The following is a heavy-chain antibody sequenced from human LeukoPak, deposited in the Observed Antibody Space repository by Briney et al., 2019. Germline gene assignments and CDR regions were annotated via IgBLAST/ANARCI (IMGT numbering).Heavy chain of an antibody. D-gene: IGHD3-9*01. Sequence: ASVKVSCKASGYTFTGYYMHWVRQAPGQGLEWMGWINPNSGGTNYAQKFQGRVTMTRDTSISTAYMELSRLRSDDTAVYYCARGGYYDTLTGYYRQYYFDYWGQGTLVTVSS. V-gene: IGHV1-2*02. CDR2: INPNSGGT. CDR3: ARGGYYDTLTGYYRQYYFDY. J-gene: IGHJ4*02. CDR1: GYTFTGYY.